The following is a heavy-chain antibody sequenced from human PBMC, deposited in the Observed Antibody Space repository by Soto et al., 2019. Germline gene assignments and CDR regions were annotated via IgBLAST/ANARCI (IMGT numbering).Heavy chain of an antibody. CDR3: ARDLSWGSNWYYYMDV. Sequence: EVQLVESGGGLVQPGGSLRLSCATSGFILSDCAMNWVRQAPGKGLEWVSYISSSSSVIDYADSVKGRFTVSRDNARNSLYLQMNSLRAEYTAVYYCARDLSWGSNWYYYMDVWGKGTTVCVSS. D-gene: IGHD7-27*01. CDR2: ISSSSSVI. CDR1: GFILSDCA. V-gene: IGHV3-48*01. J-gene: IGHJ6*03.